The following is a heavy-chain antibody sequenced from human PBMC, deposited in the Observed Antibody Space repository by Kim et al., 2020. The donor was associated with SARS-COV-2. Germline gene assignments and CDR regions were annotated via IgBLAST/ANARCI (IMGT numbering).Heavy chain of an antibody. J-gene: IGHJ6*02. CDR1: GGSISSYY. Sequence: SETLSLTCTVSGGSISSYYWSWIRQPPGKGLEWIGYIYYSGSTNYNPSLKSRVTISVDTSKNQFSLKLSSVTAADTAVYYCARVQAKYYYYGMDVWGQGTTVTVSS. CDR3: ARVQAKYYYYGMDV. CDR2: IYYSGST. V-gene: IGHV4-59*01.